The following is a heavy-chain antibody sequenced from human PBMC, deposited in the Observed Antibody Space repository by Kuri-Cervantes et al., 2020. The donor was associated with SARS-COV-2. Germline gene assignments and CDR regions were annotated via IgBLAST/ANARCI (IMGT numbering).Heavy chain of an antibody. J-gene: IGHJ6*02. Sequence: ASVPVSCQASGYILLRYYMHWVRQAPGKGGEWMGWIHPNSGGTNYAQKFQGRVTITRDTSISTVYMELNRLRSDDTDVYYCARDRTRSSWYVWGGSIYGMDVWGQGTTVTVSS. V-gene: IGHV1-2*02. CDR3: ARDRTRSSWYVWGGSIYGMDV. D-gene: IGHD6-13*01. CDR2: IHPNSGGT. CDR1: GYILLRYY.